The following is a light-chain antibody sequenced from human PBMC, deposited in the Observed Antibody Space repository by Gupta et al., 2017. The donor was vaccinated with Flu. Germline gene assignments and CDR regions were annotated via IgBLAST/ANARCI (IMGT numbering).Light chain of an antibody. J-gene: IGKJ4*01. CDR2: SAS. V-gene: IGKV1-39*01. CDR3: QQSYSCLT. Sequence: PPSLSAAVGDRVTLTCRPSQSISNNLNLYDQRPGKAPELLIYSASMCESGVPCRFIGSGSDTDFTLTSTRQRAEDSANYYWQQSYSCLTFGGGTKVEIK. CDR1: QSISNN.